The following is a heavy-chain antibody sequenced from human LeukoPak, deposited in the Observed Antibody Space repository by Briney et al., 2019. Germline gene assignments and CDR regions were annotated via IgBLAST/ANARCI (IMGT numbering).Heavy chain of an antibody. CDR2: IWYDGDRK. J-gene: IGHJ6*02. Sequence: GGSLRLTCGASGCTFSYEGMHWVRQAPGKGLEWLAVIWYDGDRKYYADSVKGRFTISGDKSKNTVYLEMNSLRDEDTAVYYCARGKIVILGYNDRYYCIDVWGQGTTVTVSS. CDR1: GCTFSYEG. V-gene: IGHV3-33*08. CDR3: ARGKIVILGYNDRYYCIDV. D-gene: IGHD2/OR15-2a*01.